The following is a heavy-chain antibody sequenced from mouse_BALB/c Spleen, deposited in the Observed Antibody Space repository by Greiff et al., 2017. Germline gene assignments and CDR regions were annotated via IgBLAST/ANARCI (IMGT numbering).Heavy chain of an antibody. V-gene: IGHV1S135*01. CDR2: IDPYNGGT. CDR3: ARGGHDYDGYFDY. CDR1: GYAFTSYN. J-gene: IGHJ2*01. Sequence: EVQLVESGPELVKPGASVKVSCKASGYAFTSYNMYWVKQSHGKSLEWIGYIDPYNGGTSYNQKFKGKATLTVDKSSSTAYMHLNSLTSEDSAVYYCARGGHDYDGYFDYWGQGTTLTVSS. D-gene: IGHD2-4*01.